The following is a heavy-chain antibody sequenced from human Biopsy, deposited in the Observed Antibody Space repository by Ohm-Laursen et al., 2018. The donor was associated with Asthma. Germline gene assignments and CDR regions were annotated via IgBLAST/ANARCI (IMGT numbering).Heavy chain of an antibody. Sequence: TLSLTCAVYGGSFSAYYWSWIRQPPGKGLEWIAEINHSGSTNYNPSLKSRVTMSVDTSKNQLFLNLSSVTAADTAVYYCVRGEEVAGTYFKDWDQGTLVTVSS. V-gene: IGHV4-34*01. CDR3: VRGEEVAGTYFKD. CDR2: INHSGST. D-gene: IGHD6-19*01. CDR1: GGSFSAYY. J-gene: IGHJ1*01.